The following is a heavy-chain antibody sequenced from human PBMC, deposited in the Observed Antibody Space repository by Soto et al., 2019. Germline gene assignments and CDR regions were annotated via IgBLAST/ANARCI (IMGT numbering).Heavy chain of an antibody. CDR3: ARSVAVPGAHIDY. D-gene: IGHD6-19*01. J-gene: IGHJ4*02. CDR2: VYYTGST. Sequence: SETLSLTCSVSGGSMSGSHWSWIRQSPGKGLEWLGYVYYTGSTNYSPSLRSRVSISVDTSKNEFSLRLSSVTAADTAVYFCARSVAVPGAHIDYWGQGTQVTVSA. CDR1: GGSMSGSH. V-gene: IGHV4-59*01.